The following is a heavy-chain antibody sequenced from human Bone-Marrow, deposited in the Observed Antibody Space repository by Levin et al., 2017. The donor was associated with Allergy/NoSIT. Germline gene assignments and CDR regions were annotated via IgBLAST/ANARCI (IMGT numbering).Heavy chain of an antibody. CDR2: ISSTSTYI. V-gene: IGHV3-21*01. CDR1: GFTFSSNS. CDR3: ARILTYCTTTACNDYIDV. J-gene: IGHJ6*03. D-gene: IGHD2-8*01. Sequence: ASETLSLTCAASGFTFSSNSMNWVRQAPGKGLEWVSSISSTSTYIYQAASVKGRFTISRDNAKNSLYLQMNSLRAEDTAVYYCARILTYCTTTACNDYIDVWGKGTTVTVSS.